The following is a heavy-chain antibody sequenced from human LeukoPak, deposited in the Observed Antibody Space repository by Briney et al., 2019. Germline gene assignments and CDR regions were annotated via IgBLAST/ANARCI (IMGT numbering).Heavy chain of an antibody. V-gene: IGHV4-4*07. CDR2: IYTSGST. CDR1: GGSISSYY. J-gene: IGHJ6*03. D-gene: IGHD3-9*01. CDR3: ARDGPDYDLLTGYYHLYYYYMDV. Sequence: SETLSLTCTVSGGSISSYYWSWIRQPAGKGLEWIRRIYTSGSTNYNPSLKSRVTMSVDTSKNQFSLKLSSVTAADTAVYYCARDGPDYDLLTGYYHLYYYYMDVWGKGTTVTVSS.